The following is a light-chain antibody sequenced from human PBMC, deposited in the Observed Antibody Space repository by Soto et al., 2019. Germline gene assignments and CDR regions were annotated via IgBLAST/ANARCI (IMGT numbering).Light chain of an antibody. V-gene: IGLV3-21*02. CDR2: DDG. CDR1: NIGSKS. J-gene: IGLJ1*01. CDR3: QVWHSSSDHLYV. Sequence: YELTQPPSVSVAPGQTARITCGGYNIGSKSVHWYQQKPGQAPVLVGYDDGDRPSGIPERFTGSNSGNTATLTISRVEAGDEADYYCQVWHSSSDHLYVFGTGTKVTVL.